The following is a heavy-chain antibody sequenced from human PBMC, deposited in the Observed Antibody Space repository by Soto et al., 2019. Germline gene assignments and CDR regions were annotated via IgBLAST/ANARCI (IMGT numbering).Heavy chain of an antibody. CDR2: VSGYNGNT. V-gene: IGHV1-18*04. CDR1: CYTFTNYG. Sequence: SVKVSFKASCYTFTNYGISWVRQAPGQGLEWMGWVSGYNGNTNYAQKLRGRVTMTTDTSTSTAYMELRTLRSDDTAVYYCARDEGSHGFDSWGQGTLVTVSS. CDR3: ARDEGSHGFDS. J-gene: IGHJ4*02. D-gene: IGHD6-19*01.